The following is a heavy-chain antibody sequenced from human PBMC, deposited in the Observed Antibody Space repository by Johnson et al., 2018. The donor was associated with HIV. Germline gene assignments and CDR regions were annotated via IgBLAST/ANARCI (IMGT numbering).Heavy chain of an antibody. CDR2: IYSGGST. Sequence: VQLVESGGGLVQPGGSLRLSCAAFGFTVSSNYMSWVRQAPGKGLEWVSVIYSGGSTYYADSVKGRFTISRDNSKNTLYLQMNSLRAEDTAFYYCARDRRNRQWQRLDAFDIWGQGTMVIVSS. D-gene: IGHD6-19*01. V-gene: IGHV3-66*01. CDR1: GFTVSSNY. J-gene: IGHJ3*02. CDR3: ARDRRNRQWQRLDAFDI.